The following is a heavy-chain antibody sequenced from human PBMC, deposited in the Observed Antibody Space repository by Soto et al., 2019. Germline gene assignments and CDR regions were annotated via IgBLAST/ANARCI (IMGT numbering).Heavy chain of an antibody. CDR1: GFNFRSYG. Sequence: VGSLRLSGAASGFNFRSYGLSWVRQAPGKGLEWVSDISGSGSVTNYADSVKGRFTISRDNSNNTLTLQMDSLRAEDTAVYYCAKGGVAAARGYFDHWGQGTRVTVSS. CDR3: AKGGVAAARGYFDH. V-gene: IGHV3-23*01. D-gene: IGHD6-13*01. J-gene: IGHJ4*02. CDR2: ISGSGSVT.